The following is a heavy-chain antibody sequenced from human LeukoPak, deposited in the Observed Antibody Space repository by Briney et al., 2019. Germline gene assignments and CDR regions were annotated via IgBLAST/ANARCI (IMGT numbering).Heavy chain of an antibody. Sequence: PGGSLRLSCAASGFTFSSYAMSWVRQAPGKGLEWVSAISGSGGSTYYADSVKGRFTISRDNSKNTLYLQMNSLRAEDTAVYYCAKDRASGSGSYSYRGFDYWGQGTLVTVSS. CDR1: GFTFSSYA. CDR3: AKDRASGSGSYSYRGFDY. D-gene: IGHD6-19*01. V-gene: IGHV3-23*01. CDR2: ISGSGGST. J-gene: IGHJ4*02.